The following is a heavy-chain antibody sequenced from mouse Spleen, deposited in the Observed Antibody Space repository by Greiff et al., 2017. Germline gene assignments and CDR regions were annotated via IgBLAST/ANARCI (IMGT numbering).Heavy chain of an antibody. J-gene: IGHJ2*01. D-gene: IGHD1-1*01. CDR1: GYSFTSYY. CDR2: IYPGSGNT. V-gene: IGHV1-66*01. Sequence: VQLQQSGPELVKPGASVKISCKASGYSFTSYYIHWVKQRPGQGLEWIGWIYPGSGNTKYNEKFKGKATLTADTSSSTAYMQLSSLTSEDSAVYYCAREGGGSPDYWGQGTTLTVSS. CDR3: AREGGGSPDY.